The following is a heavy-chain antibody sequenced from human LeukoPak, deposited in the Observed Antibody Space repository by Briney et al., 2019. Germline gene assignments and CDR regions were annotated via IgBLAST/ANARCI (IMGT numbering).Heavy chain of an antibody. V-gene: IGHV3-20*04. CDR3: ARGVGELLLLYYYMDV. CDR1: GFTFDDYG. Sequence: AGGSLRLSCAASGFTFDDYGISWVRQPPGKGLEWVSAINWNGAGTAYADSVKGRFTISRDNAKNSLSLQMHSLRAEDTALYYCARGVGELLLLYYYMDVWGKGTTVTVSS. CDR2: INWNGAGT. J-gene: IGHJ6*03. D-gene: IGHD1-7*01.